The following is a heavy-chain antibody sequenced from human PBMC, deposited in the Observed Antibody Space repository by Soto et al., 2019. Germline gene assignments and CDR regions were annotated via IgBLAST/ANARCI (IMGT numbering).Heavy chain of an antibody. CDR3: ARHQRFSYESGIYYNTLFDH. Sequence: PSETLSLTCTVSGGSISSGGYYWSWIRQHPGKGLEWIGHINYSGSTNYNPSLKSRVTISVDTSKNQLSLTLTSVTAADTAVYYCARHQRFSYESGIYYNTLFDHWGLGTLVTVSS. CDR2: INYSGST. D-gene: IGHD3-10*01. J-gene: IGHJ4*02. V-gene: IGHV4-31*03. CDR1: GGSISSGGYY.